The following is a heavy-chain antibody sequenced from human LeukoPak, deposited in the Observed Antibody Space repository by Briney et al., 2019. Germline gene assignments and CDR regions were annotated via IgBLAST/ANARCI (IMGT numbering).Heavy chain of an antibody. V-gene: IGHV4-34*01. Sequence: SETLSLTCAIYSESFSGYFWSWIRQPPGKGLEWIGEINYSGSTNYNPSLKSRVTISVDTSKNQFSLNLRSVTAADTAVYYCAXXXXXXXXXXYGTYQYYYYMDVWGNGTTVTISS. CDR1: SESFSGYF. D-gene: IGHD3-16*01. J-gene: IGHJ6*03. CDR3: AXXXXXXXXXXYGTYQYYYYMDV. CDR2: INYSGST.